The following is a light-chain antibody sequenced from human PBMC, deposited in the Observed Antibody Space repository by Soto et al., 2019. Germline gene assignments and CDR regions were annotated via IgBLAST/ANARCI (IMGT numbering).Light chain of an antibody. CDR3: QQYGSSGT. Sequence: EIVLTQSPGTLSLSPGERATLSCRASQSVSKNYLAWYQQKPGQAPRLLIYGASNRATGIPDRFSGSGSVTDFTLTISRLDPEDFAVYYCQQYGSSGTFGQGTKLEIK. J-gene: IGKJ1*01. CDR2: GAS. V-gene: IGKV3-20*01. CDR1: QSVSKNY.